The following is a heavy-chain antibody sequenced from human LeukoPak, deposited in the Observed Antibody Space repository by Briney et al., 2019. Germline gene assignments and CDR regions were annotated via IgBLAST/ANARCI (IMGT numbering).Heavy chain of an antibody. CDR2: ISSSSYI. CDR1: GFTFSSYS. V-gene: IGHV3-21*01. J-gene: IGHJ6*02. Sequence: GSLRLSRAASGFTFSSYSMNWVRQAPGKGLEWVSSISSSSYIYYADSVKGRFTISRDNAKNSLYLQMNSLRAEDTAVYYCARDSGSYFLGYYGMDVWGQGTTVTVSS. D-gene: IGHD1-26*01. CDR3: ARDSGSYFLGYYGMDV.